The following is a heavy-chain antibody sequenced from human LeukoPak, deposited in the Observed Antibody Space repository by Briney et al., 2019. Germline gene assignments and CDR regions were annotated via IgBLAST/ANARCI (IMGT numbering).Heavy chain of an antibody. J-gene: IGHJ4*02. Sequence: ASVKVSCKASGYTFTAYFIHWVRQAPGQGLEWMGWINPDSGGTNYAQKFQGRVSMTRDTSISTAYMDLSRLSSDDTAVYYCATYYYDTTSGFYWGQGTLVTVSS. V-gene: IGHV1-2*02. CDR2: INPDSGGT. D-gene: IGHD3-22*01. CDR1: GYTFTAYF. CDR3: ATYYYDTTSGFY.